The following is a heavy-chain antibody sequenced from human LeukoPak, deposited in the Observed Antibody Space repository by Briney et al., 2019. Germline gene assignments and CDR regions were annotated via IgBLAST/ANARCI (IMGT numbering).Heavy chain of an antibody. CDR1: GYPISSGYY. V-gene: IGHV4-38-2*01. CDR2: IYHSGST. J-gene: IGHJ4*02. CDR3: ARASYSGSYTWDY. Sequence: SETLSLTCAVSGYPISSGYYWGWIRQPPGKGLEWIGSIYHSGSTYYNPSLKSRVTISVDTSKNQCSLKLSSVTAADTAVYYCARASYSGSYTWDYWGQGTLVTVSS. D-gene: IGHD1-26*01.